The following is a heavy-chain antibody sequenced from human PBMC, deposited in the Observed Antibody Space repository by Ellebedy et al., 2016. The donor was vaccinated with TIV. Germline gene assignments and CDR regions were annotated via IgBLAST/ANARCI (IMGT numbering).Heavy chain of an antibody. CDR2: ISAGGGAT. D-gene: IGHD3-22*01. Sequence: PGGSLRLSCAASGFTFSNYVMSWVRQAPGKGLEWVSTISAGGGATYYADSVKGRFNISRDNSDNTLYLQMNSLRAEDTAVYYCAKVGRRYYERSGDPWGQGSLVTVSS. V-gene: IGHV3-23*01. CDR1: GFTFSNYV. J-gene: IGHJ5*02. CDR3: AKVGRRYYERSGDP.